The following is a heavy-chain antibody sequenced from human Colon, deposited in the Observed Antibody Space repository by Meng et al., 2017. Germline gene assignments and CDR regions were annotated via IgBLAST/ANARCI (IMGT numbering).Heavy chain of an antibody. CDR2: ISEGGGT. D-gene: IGHD3-22*01. CDR1: GGSVSRVF. J-gene: IGHJ4*02. Sequence: QVELQQWGERSLELSGAMATGSVSHGGSVSRVFGSWIRQTPGKGWDWIGGISEGGGTLYNPSLKSRVFISVDTSNSELTLKLTSVTDADTGVYYCARGQGFLLHYFDNWGQGTLVTVSS. V-gene: IGHV4-34*01. CDR3: ARGQGFLLHYFDN.